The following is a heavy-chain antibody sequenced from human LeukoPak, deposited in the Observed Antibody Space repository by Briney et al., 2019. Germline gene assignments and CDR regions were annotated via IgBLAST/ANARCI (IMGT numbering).Heavy chain of an antibody. CDR2: INSDGSSK. Sequence: GGSLRLSCAASGFTFSSYWMRWVRQAPGKGLVWVSRINSDGSSKSYADSVKGRFTISRDNAKNTLYLQMNSLRAEDTAVYYCARGKVDTAMAIDYWGQGTLVTVSS. D-gene: IGHD5-18*01. CDR1: GFTFSSYW. CDR3: ARGKVDTAMAIDY. J-gene: IGHJ4*02. V-gene: IGHV3-74*01.